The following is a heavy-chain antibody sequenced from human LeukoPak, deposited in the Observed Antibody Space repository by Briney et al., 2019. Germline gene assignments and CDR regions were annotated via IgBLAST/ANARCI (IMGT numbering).Heavy chain of an antibody. J-gene: IGHJ5*02. CDR3: AKEANGWFDP. CDR1: GLTFDDYA. D-gene: IGHD2-8*01. Sequence: GGSLRLSCAASGLTFDDYAMHWVRQAPGKGLEWVSGISWNSGSIGYADSVKGRFTISRDNAKNSLYLQMNSLRAEDTALYYCAKEANGWFDPWGQGTLVTVSS. CDR2: ISWNSGSI. V-gene: IGHV3-9*01.